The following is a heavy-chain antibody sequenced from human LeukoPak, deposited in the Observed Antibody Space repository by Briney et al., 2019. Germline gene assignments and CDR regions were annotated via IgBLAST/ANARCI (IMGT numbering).Heavy chain of an antibody. Sequence: GGSLRLSCVASEFTFSNYAMSWVRQAPGKGLEWVSGISGSGGTTYYADSVKGRFTISRDNSKNTLYLQMNSLRAEDTAVYYCAKDPKDYYYMDVWGKGTTVTVSS. CDR3: AKDPKDYYYMDV. J-gene: IGHJ6*03. CDR1: EFTFSNYA. V-gene: IGHV3-23*01. CDR2: ISGSGGTT.